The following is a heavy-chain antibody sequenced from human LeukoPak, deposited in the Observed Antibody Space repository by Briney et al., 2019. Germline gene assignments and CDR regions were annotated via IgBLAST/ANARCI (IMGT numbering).Heavy chain of an antibody. CDR2: IYHSGST. CDR3: ARDGSIRGYYYGMDV. CDR1: GGSISSGGYS. J-gene: IGHJ6*02. Sequence: PSQTLSLTCAVSGGSISSGGYSWSWIRQPPGKGLEWIGYIYHSGSTYYNPSLKSRVTISVDRSKNQFSPKLSSVTAADTAVYYCARDGSIRGYYYGMDVWGQGTTVTVSS. V-gene: IGHV4-30-2*01. D-gene: IGHD1-26*01.